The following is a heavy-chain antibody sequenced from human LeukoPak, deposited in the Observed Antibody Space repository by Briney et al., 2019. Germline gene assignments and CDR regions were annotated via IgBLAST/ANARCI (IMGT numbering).Heavy chain of an antibody. Sequence: ASVKVSCRVSGYTHTDLSIHWVRQAPGKGLEWLGGFDPEDGETVYAQKFQGRVTMTEDTSSDTAFMDLSSLRSEDTAIYYCATSPRVGAAVFAFEYWGQGTLVTVSS. CDR2: FDPEDGET. CDR1: GYTHTDLS. CDR3: ATSPRVGAAVFAFEY. V-gene: IGHV1-24*01. J-gene: IGHJ4*02. D-gene: IGHD1-26*01.